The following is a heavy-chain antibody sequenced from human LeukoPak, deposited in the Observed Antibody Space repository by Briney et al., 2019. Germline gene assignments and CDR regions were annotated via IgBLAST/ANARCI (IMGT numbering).Heavy chain of an antibody. CDR3: ARDPYSSGWYNWFDP. CDR1: GYNFTCYY. J-gene: IGHJ5*02. Sequence: GASVKVSCKASGYNFTCYYMHWVRQAPGQGLEWMGWINPNSGGTNYAQKFQGRVTMTRDTSISTAYMELSRLRSDDTAVYYCARDPYSSGWYNWFDPWGQGTLVTVSS. CDR2: INPNSGGT. D-gene: IGHD6-19*01. V-gene: IGHV1-2*02.